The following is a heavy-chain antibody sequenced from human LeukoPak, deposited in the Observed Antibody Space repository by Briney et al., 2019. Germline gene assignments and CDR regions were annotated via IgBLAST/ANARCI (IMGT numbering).Heavy chain of an antibody. D-gene: IGHD6-13*01. CDR3: ARGPGSSWYARDTGLDP. CDR1: GFSFTDYP. Sequence: PGGSLRLSCATSGFSFTDYPMNWVRQAPGKGLEWISNIRTTAEGAKYAYYADSVKGRVTISRDNSKNTLYVEMNSLRPEDTAVYYCARGPGSSWYARDTGLDPWGQGTLVTVSS. J-gene: IGHJ5*02. V-gene: IGHV3-48*01. CDR2: IRTTAEGAKYA.